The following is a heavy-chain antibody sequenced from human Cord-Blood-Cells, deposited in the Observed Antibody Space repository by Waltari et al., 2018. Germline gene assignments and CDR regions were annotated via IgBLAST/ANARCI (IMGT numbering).Heavy chain of an antibody. D-gene: IGHD3-10*01. V-gene: IGHV4-61*09. CDR1: GGSISSGSYY. Sequence: QVQLQESGPGLVKPSQTLSLTYTVSGGSISSGSYYWSWIRQPAGKGLERIGYIYTSGSTNYNPSLKSRVTISVDTSKNQFSLKLSSVNAADTAVYYCARGGGSGSYYDYWGQGTLVTVSS. CDR3: ARGGGSGSYYDY. CDR2: IYTSGST. J-gene: IGHJ4*02.